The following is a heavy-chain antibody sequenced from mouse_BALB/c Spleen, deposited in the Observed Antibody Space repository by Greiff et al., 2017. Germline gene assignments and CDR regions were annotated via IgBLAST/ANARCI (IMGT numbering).Heavy chain of an antibody. J-gene: IGHJ2*01. Sequence: EVQVVESGGGLVKPGGSLKLSCAASGFAFSSYDMSWVRQTPEKRLEWVAYISSGGGSTYYPDTVKGRFTISRDNAKNTLYLQMSSLKSEDTAMYYCARQRDYYGSSYPDYWGQGTTLTVSS. D-gene: IGHD1-1*01. CDR2: ISSGGGST. CDR3: ARQRDYYGSSYPDY. CDR1: GFAFSSYD. V-gene: IGHV5-12-1*01.